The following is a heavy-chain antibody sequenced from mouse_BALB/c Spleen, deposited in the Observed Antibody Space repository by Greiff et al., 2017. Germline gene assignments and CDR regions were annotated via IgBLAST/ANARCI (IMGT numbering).Heavy chain of an antibody. CDR2: IRLKSNNYAT. D-gene: IGHD2-3*01. J-gene: IGHJ3*01. CDR1: GFTFSNYW. Sequence: EVQLVESGGGLVQPGGSMKLSCVASGFTFSNYWMNWVRQSPEKGLEWVAEIRLKSNNYATHYAESVKGRFTISRDDSKSSVYLQMNNLRAEDTGIYYCTCGYYAYWGQGTLVTVSA. V-gene: IGHV6-6*02. CDR3: TCGYYAY.